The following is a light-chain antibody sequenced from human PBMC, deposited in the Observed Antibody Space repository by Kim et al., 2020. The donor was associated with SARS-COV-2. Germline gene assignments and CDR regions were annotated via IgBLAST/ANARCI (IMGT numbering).Light chain of an antibody. Sequence: ATPGGRARLSGRASQSVSSSLAWYQQKPGQAPRLLIYDASAGATGIPARFRGSGSGTEFTLTISSLQSEYFAVYYCQQYNNWPYTFGQGTKLEI. CDR3: QQYNNWPYT. J-gene: IGKJ2*01. CDR1: QSVSSS. CDR2: DAS. V-gene: IGKV3-15*01.